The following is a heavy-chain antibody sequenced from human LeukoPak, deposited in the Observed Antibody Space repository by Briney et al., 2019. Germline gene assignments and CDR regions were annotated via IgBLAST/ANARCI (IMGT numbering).Heavy chain of an antibody. J-gene: IGHJ4*02. CDR2: IYYSGST. Sequence: SETLSLTCTVSGGSISSYYWSWIRQPPGEGLEWIGYIYYSGSTNYNPSLKSRVTISVDASKNQFSLKLSSVTAADTAVYYCARSKNFDYWGQGTLVTVSS. CDR3: ARSKNFDY. D-gene: IGHD4-11*01. CDR1: GGSISSYY. V-gene: IGHV4-59*08.